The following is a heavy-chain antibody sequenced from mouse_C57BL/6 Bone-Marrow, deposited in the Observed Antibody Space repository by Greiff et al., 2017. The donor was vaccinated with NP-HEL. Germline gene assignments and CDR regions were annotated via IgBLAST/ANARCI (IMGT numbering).Heavy chain of an antibody. CDR3: ARSLDSSGYVGAMDY. V-gene: IGHV1-81*01. J-gene: IGHJ4*01. CDR2: IYPRSGNT. Sequence: QVQLQQSGAELARPGASVKLSCKASGYTFTSYGISWVKQRTGQGLEWIGEIYPRSGNTYYNEKFKGKATLTADKSSSTAYMELRSLTSEDSAVYFCARSLDSSGYVGAMDYWGQGTSVTVSS. CDR1: GYTFTSYG. D-gene: IGHD3-2*02.